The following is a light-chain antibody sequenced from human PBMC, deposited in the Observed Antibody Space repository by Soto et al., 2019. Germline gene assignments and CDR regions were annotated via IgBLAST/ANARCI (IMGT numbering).Light chain of an antibody. Sequence: EVVLTQSPGTLSLSPGERATLSCRASQTISSTYLAWYQHKPGQAPRLLIYGASSRATGIPDRFSGSGSGTDFTLTISRLEPEDVAVYYCQQYSSSPYNFGQGTKLEIK. V-gene: IGKV3-20*01. CDR1: QTISSTY. CDR2: GAS. CDR3: QQYSSSPYN. J-gene: IGKJ2*01.